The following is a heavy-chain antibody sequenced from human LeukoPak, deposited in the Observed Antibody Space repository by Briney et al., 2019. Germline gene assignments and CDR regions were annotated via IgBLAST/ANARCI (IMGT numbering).Heavy chain of an antibody. CDR1: GYTFTGYY. J-gene: IGHJ4*02. V-gene: IGHV1-2*02. CDR3: ARDWSAYGSGSSDYFDY. Sequence: GASVKVSCKASGYTFTGYYMHWVRQAPGQGLEWMGWINPNSGGTNYAQKFQGRVTMTRDTSISTAYMELSRLRSDDTAVYYCARDWSAYGSGSSDYFDYWGQGTLVTVSS. CDR2: INPNSGGT. D-gene: IGHD3-10*01.